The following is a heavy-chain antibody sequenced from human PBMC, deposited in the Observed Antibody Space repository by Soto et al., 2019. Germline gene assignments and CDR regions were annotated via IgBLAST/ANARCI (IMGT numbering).Heavy chain of an antibody. J-gene: IGHJ4*02. CDR3: ARHPGYDDILTGYTTYYFDY. V-gene: IGHV4-31*03. D-gene: IGHD3-9*01. CDR1: GGSISSGGYY. CDR2: IYYRGNT. Sequence: SETLSLTCTVSGGSISSGGYYWSWIRQHPGKGLEWIGYIYYRGNTDYNPSLKSRVTISLDTPKNQFSLKLSSVTAADTAVYYCARHPGYDDILTGYTTYYFDYWGQGILVTVSS.